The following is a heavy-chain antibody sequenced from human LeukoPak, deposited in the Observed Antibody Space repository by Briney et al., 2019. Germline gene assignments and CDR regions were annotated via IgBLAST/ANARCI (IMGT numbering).Heavy chain of an antibody. CDR2: IYYGGRT. Sequence: ETLSLICSVSGGSISSYHWSWIRQPPGKGLEWIGYIYYGGRTNYNPSPKSRVTISVDTSKNQLSLTVSSVTAADTAIYYCARHSLKLVDADFDYWGQGTLVTVSS. CDR1: GGSISSYH. CDR3: ARHSLKLVDADFDY. V-gene: IGHV4-59*08. D-gene: IGHD3-16*02. J-gene: IGHJ4*02.